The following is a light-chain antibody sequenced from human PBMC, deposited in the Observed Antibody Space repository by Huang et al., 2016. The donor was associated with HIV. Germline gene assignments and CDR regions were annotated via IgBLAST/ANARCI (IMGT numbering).Light chain of an antibody. J-gene: IGKJ4*01. CDR3: QQRTKWPPVLT. Sequence: EIVLTQSPATLSLSPGDRATLSCRASQSVGVYLAWYQQKPGQAPRLLVFEESNRANGIPDRFSGSGSGTDFTLTIDSLQPDDFAIYYCQQRTKWPPVLTFGGGTRVEIK. V-gene: IGKV3-11*01. CDR1: QSVGVY. CDR2: EES.